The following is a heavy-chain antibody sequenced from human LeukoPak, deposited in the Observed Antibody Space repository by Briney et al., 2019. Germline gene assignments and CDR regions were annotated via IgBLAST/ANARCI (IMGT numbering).Heavy chain of an antibody. CDR1: GFTFDDYG. J-gene: IGHJ6*03. V-gene: IGHV3-20*01. D-gene: IGHD2/OR15-2a*01. Sequence: GGSLRLSCAASGFTFDDYGVSWVRQAPGKGLEWVSGINWNGDSTGYVDSVKGRFTISRDNAKNSLYLQMNSLRAEDTALYHCARNRGSGYYFYMDVWGKGTTVTISS. CDR3: ARNRGSGYYFYMDV. CDR2: INWNGDST.